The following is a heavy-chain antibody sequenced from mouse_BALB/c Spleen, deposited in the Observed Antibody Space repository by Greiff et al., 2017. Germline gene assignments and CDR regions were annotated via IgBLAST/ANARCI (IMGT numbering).Heavy chain of an antibody. J-gene: IGHJ4*01. CDR1: GFSLTSYG. CDR3: ARDGGPISVYAMDY. Sequence: VQVVESGPGLVAPSQSLSITCTVSGFSLTSYGVHWVRQPPGKGLEWLGVIWAGGSTNYNSALMSRLSISKDNSKSQVFLKMNSLQTDDTAMYYCARDGGPISVYAMDYWGQGTSVTVSS. V-gene: IGHV2-9*02. CDR2: IWAGGST. D-gene: IGHD6-5*01.